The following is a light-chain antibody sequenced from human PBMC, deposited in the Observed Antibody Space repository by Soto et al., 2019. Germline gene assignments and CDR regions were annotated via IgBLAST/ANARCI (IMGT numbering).Light chain of an antibody. V-gene: IGLV2-14*01. J-gene: IGLJ1*01. CDR1: SSDVGSYNY. Sequence: QSVLTQPASVSESPGQSITISCTGTSSDVGSYNYVSWYQQHPGKAPKLMIYDVSNRPSGVSNRFSGSKSGNTASLTISGLQAEDEAVYYCTSYTSSSTYVFGTGTKLTVL. CDR3: TSYTSSSTYV. CDR2: DVS.